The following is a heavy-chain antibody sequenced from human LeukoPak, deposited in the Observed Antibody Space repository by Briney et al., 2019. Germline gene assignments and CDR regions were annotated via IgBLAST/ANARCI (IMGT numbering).Heavy chain of an antibody. CDR2: IIPIFGTA. CDR1: GYTFTNYG. Sequence: GASVKVSCKASGYTFTNYGITWVRQAPGQGLEWMGGIIPIFGTANYAQKFQGRVTITADESTSTAYMELSSLRSEDTAVYYCASEDYSSSSGSYHYMDVWGKGTTVTVSS. J-gene: IGHJ6*03. D-gene: IGHD6-6*01. V-gene: IGHV1-69*13. CDR3: ASEDYSSSSGSYHYMDV.